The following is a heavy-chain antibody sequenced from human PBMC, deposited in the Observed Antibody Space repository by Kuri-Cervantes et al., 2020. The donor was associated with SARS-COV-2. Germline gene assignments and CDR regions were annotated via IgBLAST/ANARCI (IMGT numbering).Heavy chain of an antibody. Sequence: SETLSLTCTVSGGSISSYYWSWIRQPPGKGLEWIGYIYYSGSTNYNPSLKSRVTISVDTSKNQFSLKLSSVTAADTAVYYCAKDTDYTHDYWGQGTPVTVSS. D-gene: IGHD4-11*01. CDR2: IYYSGST. V-gene: IGHV4-59*12. J-gene: IGHJ4*02. CDR1: GGSISSYY. CDR3: AKDTDYTHDY.